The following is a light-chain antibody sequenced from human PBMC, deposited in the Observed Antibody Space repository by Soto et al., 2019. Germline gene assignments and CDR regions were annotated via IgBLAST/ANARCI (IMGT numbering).Light chain of an antibody. CDR2: GAS. Sequence: VMTQSPATLSASPGERVILSCRASQNIGSNLAWYQQRPGQAPRLLMYGASTRATETPARFSGRGSATDFTLTISSLQSEYFAVYYCQQYNNWTPYTFGHGTKLESK. J-gene: IGKJ2*01. V-gene: IGKV3-15*01. CDR3: QQYNNWTPYT. CDR1: QNIGSN.